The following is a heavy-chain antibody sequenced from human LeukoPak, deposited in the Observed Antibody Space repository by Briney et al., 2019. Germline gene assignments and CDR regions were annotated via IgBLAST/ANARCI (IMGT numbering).Heavy chain of an antibody. CDR2: IRGSGGST. D-gene: IGHD2-2*01. Sequence: GGSLRLSCAASGFTFSSYAMSWVRQAPGKGLEWVSAIRGSGGSTYYADSVKGRFTISRDNSKNTLYLQMNSLRAEDTAVYYCAKDGVVVPAASPFDYWGQGTLVTVSS. V-gene: IGHV3-23*01. CDR1: GFTFSSYA. J-gene: IGHJ4*02. CDR3: AKDGVVVPAASPFDY.